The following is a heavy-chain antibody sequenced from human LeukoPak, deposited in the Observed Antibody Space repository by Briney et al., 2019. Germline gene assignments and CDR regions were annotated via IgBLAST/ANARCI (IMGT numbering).Heavy chain of an antibody. J-gene: IGHJ6*02. Sequence: ASVKVSCKASGYTFTSYDINWVRQATGQGLEWMGWMNPNSGNTGYAQKFQGRVTMTRNTSISTAYMELSSLRSEDTAVYYCARGPSPPDYDFWSGYYLYYYYGMDVWGQGTTVTVSS. D-gene: IGHD3-3*01. CDR1: GYTFTSYD. V-gene: IGHV1-8*01. CDR2: MNPNSGNT. CDR3: ARGPSPPDYDFWSGYYLYYYYGMDV.